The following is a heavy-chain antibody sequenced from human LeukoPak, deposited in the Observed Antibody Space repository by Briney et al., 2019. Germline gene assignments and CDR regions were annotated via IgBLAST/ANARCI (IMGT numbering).Heavy chain of an antibody. CDR3: AKAHVDTAMVTTPGFDY. Sequence: GESLKISCKGSGYSFTSYWIGWVRQMPGKGLEWMGIIYPGDSDTRYSPSFQGQVTISADKSISTAYLQWSSLKASDTAMYYCAKAHVDTAMVTTPGFDYWGQGTLVTVSS. CDR1: GYSFTSYW. J-gene: IGHJ4*02. CDR2: IYPGDSDT. V-gene: IGHV5-51*01. D-gene: IGHD5-18*01.